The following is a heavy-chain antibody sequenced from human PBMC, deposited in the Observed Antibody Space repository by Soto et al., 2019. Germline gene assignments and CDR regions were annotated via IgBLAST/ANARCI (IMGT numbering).Heavy chain of an antibody. D-gene: IGHD5-12*01. CDR2: IIPIFGTA. CDR3: ARGYSGYDSAFDI. Sequence: QVQLVQSGAEVKKPGSSVKVSCKASGGTFSSYAISWVRQAPGQGLEWMGGIIPIFGTANYAQKFQGRVTIPPDQSTGTAYLALSSLRSEDTAVYYCARGYSGYDSAFDIWGQGTMVTFSS. V-gene: IGHV1-69*05. CDR1: GGTFSSYA. J-gene: IGHJ3*02.